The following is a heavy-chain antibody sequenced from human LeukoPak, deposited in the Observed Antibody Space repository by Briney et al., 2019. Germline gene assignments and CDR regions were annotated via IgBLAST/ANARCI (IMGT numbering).Heavy chain of an antibody. CDR3: ARERITTVRGFYYGMDV. Sequence: ASVKISCKASGYTFTNYTIHWVRQAPGQRLEWMGWINAGNGNTKYSQKFQGRVTISRDTSASTAYMELSSLTSEDTIIYYCARERITTVRGFYYGMDVWGQGTTVTVSS. V-gene: IGHV1-3*01. J-gene: IGHJ6*02. CDR2: INAGNGNT. D-gene: IGHD3-10*01. CDR1: GYTFTNYT.